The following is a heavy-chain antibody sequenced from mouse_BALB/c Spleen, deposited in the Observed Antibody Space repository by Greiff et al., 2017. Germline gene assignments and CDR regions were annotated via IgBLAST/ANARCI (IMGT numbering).Heavy chain of an antibody. CDR1: GDSFTSGY. V-gene: IGHV3-8*02. D-gene: IGHD2-4*01. CDR3: ARSRDYDED. CDR2: ISYSGST. Sequence: EVKLQESGPSLVKPSQSLSLTCSVTGDSFTSGYWNWIRKFPGNKLEYMGYISYSGSTYYNPSLKSRISITRNTSKNQYYQQLNSETTEDTATYYCARSRDYDEDWGQGTLVTVSA. J-gene: IGHJ3*01.